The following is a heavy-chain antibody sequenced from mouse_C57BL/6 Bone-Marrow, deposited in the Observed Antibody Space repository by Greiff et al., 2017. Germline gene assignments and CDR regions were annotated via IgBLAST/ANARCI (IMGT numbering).Heavy chain of an antibody. D-gene: IGHD4-1*01. CDR2: IRSGGST. V-gene: IGHV2-2*01. Sequence: QVQLQQSGPGLVQPSQSLSITCTVSGFSLTSYGVHWVRQSPGKGLEWLGVIRSGGSTDYNAAFISRLSISKDNSKSQVFFKMNSLQADYTAIYYCARKEDWYAMDYRGQGTSVTVSS. CDR1: GFSLTSYG. CDR3: ARKEDWYAMDY. J-gene: IGHJ4*01.